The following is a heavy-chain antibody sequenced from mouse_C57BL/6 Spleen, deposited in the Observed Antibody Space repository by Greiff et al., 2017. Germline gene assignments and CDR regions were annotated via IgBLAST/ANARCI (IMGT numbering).Heavy chain of an antibody. CDR2: IYPGSGST. CDR3: ARGGYGSSYEAMDY. CDR1: GYTFTSYW. J-gene: IGHJ4*01. Sequence: VQLQQPGAELVKPGASVKMSCKASGYTFTSYWITWVKQRPGQGLEWIGDIYPGSGSTNYNEKFKSKATLTVDTSSSTAYMQLSRLTSEDSAVYYCARGGYGSSYEAMDYWGQGTSVTVSS. V-gene: IGHV1-55*01. D-gene: IGHD1-1*01.